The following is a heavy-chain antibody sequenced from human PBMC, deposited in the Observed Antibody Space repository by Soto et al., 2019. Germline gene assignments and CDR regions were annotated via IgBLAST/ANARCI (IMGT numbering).Heavy chain of an antibody. CDR1: GGSISSYY. V-gene: IGHV4-59*01. Sequence: LSLTCTVSGGSISSYYWSWIRQPPGKGLEWIGYIYYSGSTNYNPSLKSRVTISVDTSKNQFSLKLSSVTAADTAVYYCARSLWFGEFDYWGQGTLVTVSS. CDR2: IYYSGST. J-gene: IGHJ4*02. CDR3: ARSLWFGEFDY. D-gene: IGHD3-10*01.